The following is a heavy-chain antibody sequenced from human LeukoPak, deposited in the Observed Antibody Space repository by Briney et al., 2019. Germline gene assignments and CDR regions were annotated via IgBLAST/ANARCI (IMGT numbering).Heavy chain of an antibody. CDR1: GFTFKNYA. J-gene: IGHJ4*02. Sequence: GGSLRLSCAASGFTFKNYALSWVRQAPGKGLEWFSVISGSGGTTYYADSVKGRFTISRDNSKNTVFLQMNSLRAGDTAVYYCARQAYTTMAYIDYWGQGTLVTVSS. V-gene: IGHV3-23*01. CDR2: ISGSGGTT. D-gene: IGHD5-18*01. CDR3: ARQAYTTMAYIDY.